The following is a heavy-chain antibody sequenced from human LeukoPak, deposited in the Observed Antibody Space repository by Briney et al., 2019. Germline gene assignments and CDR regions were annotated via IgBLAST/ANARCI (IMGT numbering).Heavy chain of an antibody. V-gene: IGHV3-48*01. J-gene: IGHJ4*02. Sequence: GGSLRLSCAASGFTFSSYIMNWVRQAPGGGLEWLSYISSGSRTIFYADSVKGPLTISRDNAKNSLYLLMNSLRADDTAVYYCARESITGDRDFDYWGQGTLITVSS. D-gene: IGHD7-27*01. CDR1: GFTFSSYI. CDR2: ISSGSRTI. CDR3: ARESITGDRDFDY.